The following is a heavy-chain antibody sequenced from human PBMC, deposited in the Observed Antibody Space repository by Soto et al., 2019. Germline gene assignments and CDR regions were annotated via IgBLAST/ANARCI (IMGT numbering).Heavy chain of an antibody. V-gene: IGHV3-72*01. D-gene: IGHD4-17*01. J-gene: IGHJ4*02. Sequence: GGSLRLSCAASGFIFSDHYMDWVRQAPGKGLEWVGRTRNKANSHTTEYAASVKGRFTISRDDSKNSLYLQMNSLKIEDTAVYYFARATRVTDYWDQGPLLTVSS. CDR3: ARATRVTDY. CDR2: TRNKANSHTT. CDR1: GFIFSDHY.